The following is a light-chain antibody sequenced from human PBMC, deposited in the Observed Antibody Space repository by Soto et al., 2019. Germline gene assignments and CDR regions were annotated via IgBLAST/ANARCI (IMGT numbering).Light chain of an antibody. CDR1: SGDVGGYNY. V-gene: IGLV2-14*01. Sequence: QSVLTQPASVSGSPGQSITISCTGTSGDVGGYNYVSWYQQHPGKVPKLMIYDVSNRPSGISNRFSGSKSGNTASLTISGLQAEDEADYYCSSYSSSNTRVVFGGGTKVT. J-gene: IGLJ2*01. CDR3: SSYSSSNTRVV. CDR2: DVS.